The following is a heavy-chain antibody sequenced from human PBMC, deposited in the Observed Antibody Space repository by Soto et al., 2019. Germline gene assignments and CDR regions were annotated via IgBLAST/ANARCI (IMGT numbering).Heavy chain of an antibody. V-gene: IGHV3-30-3*01. CDR1: GFTFGSYA. CDR3: ARAPRGYSGYDSY. CDR2: ISYDGSNK. D-gene: IGHD5-12*01. J-gene: IGHJ4*02. Sequence: QVQLVESGGGVVQPGRSLRLSCAASGFTFGSYAMHWVRQAPGKGLEWVAVISYDGSNKYYADSVKGRFTISRDNSKNTLYLQMNSLRAEDTAVYYCARAPRGYSGYDSYWGQGTLVTVSS.